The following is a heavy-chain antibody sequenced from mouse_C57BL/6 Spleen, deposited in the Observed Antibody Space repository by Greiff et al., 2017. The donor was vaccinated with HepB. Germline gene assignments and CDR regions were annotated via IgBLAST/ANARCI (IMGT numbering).Heavy chain of an antibody. CDR3: ARGWLRYYAMDY. CDR1: GFTFSDYG. V-gene: IGHV5-17*01. Sequence: EVKLMESGGGLVKPGGSLKLSCAASGFTFSDYGMHWVRQAPEKGLEWVAYISSGSSTIYYADTVKGRFTISRDNAKNTLFLQMTSLRSEDTAMYYCARGWLRYYAMDYWGQGTSVTVSS. D-gene: IGHD2-2*01. J-gene: IGHJ4*01. CDR2: ISSGSSTI.